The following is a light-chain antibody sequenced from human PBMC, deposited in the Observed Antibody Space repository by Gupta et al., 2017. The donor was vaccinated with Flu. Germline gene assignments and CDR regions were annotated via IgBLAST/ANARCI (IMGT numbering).Light chain of an antibody. CDR3: QQSYNWPLT. J-gene: IGKJ5*01. CDR1: ETIDNY. V-gene: IGKV3-11*01. CDR2: AAS. Sequence: PASLSLSAGERATVTCRASETIDNYLNWYQHKLGEAPRLLMYAASTWAPGIPARFGGSGSGTDFTLTISSLEPEDLAAYSCQQSYNWPLTFGQGTQVEIK.